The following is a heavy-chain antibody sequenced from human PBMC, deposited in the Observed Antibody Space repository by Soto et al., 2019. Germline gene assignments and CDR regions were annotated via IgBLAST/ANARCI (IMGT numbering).Heavy chain of an antibody. CDR1: GFTFSSYG. CDR2: ISYDGSNK. J-gene: IGHJ4*02. Sequence: GVYLRLSCAASGFTFSSYGMHWVRQAPGKGLEWVAVISYDGSNKYYADSVKGRFTISRDNSKNTLYLQMNSLRAEDTAVYYCAKAGLRYVPAGGYHFDYWGQGTLVTVSS. CDR3: AKAGLRYVPAGGYHFDY. D-gene: IGHD3-9*01. V-gene: IGHV3-30*18.